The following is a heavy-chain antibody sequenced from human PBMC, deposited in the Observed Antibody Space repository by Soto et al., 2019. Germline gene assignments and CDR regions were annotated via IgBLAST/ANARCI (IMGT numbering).Heavy chain of an antibody. CDR3: ASRHSSPYCDY. CDR1: GGSISSGDYY. Sequence: QVQLQESGPGLVKPSQTLSLTCTVSGGSISSGDYYWSWIRQPPGKGLEWIGSIYYSGSTYYYPSMRRRVTISVVTSKNQCSRKLNSVIAADTAGYYCASRHSSPYCDYWGQGTKVTVPS. D-gene: IGHD6-13*01. J-gene: IGHJ4*02. CDR2: IYYSGST. V-gene: IGHV4-30-4*01.